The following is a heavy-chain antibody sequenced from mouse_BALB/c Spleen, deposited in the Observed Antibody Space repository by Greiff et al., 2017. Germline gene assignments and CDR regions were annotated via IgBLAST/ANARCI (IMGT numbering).Heavy chain of an antibody. Sequence: QVQLKESGPGLVVPSQSLSITCTVSGFSLTSYGVHWVRQPPGKGLEWLGVIWAGGSTNYNSALMSRLSISKDNSKSQVFLKMNSLQTDDTAMYYCARVDYSYAMDYWGQGTSVTVSS. D-gene: IGHD1-1*01. J-gene: IGHJ4*01. V-gene: IGHV2-9*02. CDR3: ARVDYSYAMDY. CDR2: IWAGGST. CDR1: GFSLTSYG.